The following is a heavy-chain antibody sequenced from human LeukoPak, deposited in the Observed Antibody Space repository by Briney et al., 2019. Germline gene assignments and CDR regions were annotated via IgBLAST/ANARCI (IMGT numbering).Heavy chain of an antibody. CDR2: ISGSGGSI. Sequence: PGGPLRLSCAASGFNVSTNYMSWVRQAPGKGLEWVSVISGSGGSISYADSVKGRFTISRDNSKNTLYLQMNSLRAEDTALYYCAKDRLSTPTAPRFDPWGQGTQVTVSS. V-gene: IGHV3-23*01. CDR1: GFNVSTNY. D-gene: IGHD4-23*01. J-gene: IGHJ5*02. CDR3: AKDRLSTPTAPRFDP.